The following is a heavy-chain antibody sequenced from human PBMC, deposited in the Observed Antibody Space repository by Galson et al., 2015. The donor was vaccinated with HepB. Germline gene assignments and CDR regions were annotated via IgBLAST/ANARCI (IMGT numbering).Heavy chain of an antibody. CDR2: DSGSNGIT. J-gene: IGHJ4*02. CDR3: TRERASHWVRKLHWAVGDY. Sequence: QSGAEVKKPGEFLKISCKASGYTFTPYGISWVRQAPGQGLEWMGLDSGSNGITKYPQNLQGRVTMTTDPSTNTAYRELGSLRSDDTAVYYCTRERASHWVRKLHWAVGDYWGQGTLVTVSS. V-gene: IGHV1-18*01. CDR1: GYTFTPYG. D-gene: IGHD3-10*01.